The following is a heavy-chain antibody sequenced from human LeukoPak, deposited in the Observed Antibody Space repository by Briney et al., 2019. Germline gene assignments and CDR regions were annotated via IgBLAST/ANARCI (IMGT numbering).Heavy chain of an antibody. D-gene: IGHD4-23*01. Sequence: GGSLRLSCAASGFTFSDYYMTWIRQAPGKGLEWVSYIGSRGYTKYYADSVKGRFTISGDNAKNSVYLHMNSLRAEDTAMYYCARGGNSDLDNWGQGTLVTVSS. CDR2: IGSRGYTK. CDR1: GFTFSDYY. V-gene: IGHV3-11*01. J-gene: IGHJ4*02. CDR3: ARGGNSDLDN.